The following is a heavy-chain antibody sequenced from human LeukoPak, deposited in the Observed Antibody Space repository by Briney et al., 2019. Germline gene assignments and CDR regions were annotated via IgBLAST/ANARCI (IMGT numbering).Heavy chain of an antibody. Sequence: GGSLRLSCAASGFTFSDYYMSWIRQAPGKGLEWVPYISSSGSTIYYADSVKGRSTISRDNSKNTLYLQMNSLRAEDTAVYYCAKVLRWTAMVTGDYWGQGTLVTVSS. CDR1: GFTFSDYY. CDR2: ISSSGSTI. CDR3: AKVLRWTAMVTGDY. V-gene: IGHV3-11*01. D-gene: IGHD5-18*01. J-gene: IGHJ4*02.